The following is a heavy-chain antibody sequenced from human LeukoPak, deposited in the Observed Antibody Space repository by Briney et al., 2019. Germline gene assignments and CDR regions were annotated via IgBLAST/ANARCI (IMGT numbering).Heavy chain of an antibody. CDR2: ISYDGSNK. Sequence: PGRSLRLSCAASGFTFSSYAMHWVRQAPGKGLEWVAVISYDGSNKYYADSVKGRFTISRDNSKNTMYLQMNSLRAEDTAVYYCASGLDDSSGYYHPYGYWGQGTLVTVSS. D-gene: IGHD3-22*01. CDR3: ASGLDDSSGYYHPYGY. CDR1: GFTFSSYA. J-gene: IGHJ4*02. V-gene: IGHV3-30*04.